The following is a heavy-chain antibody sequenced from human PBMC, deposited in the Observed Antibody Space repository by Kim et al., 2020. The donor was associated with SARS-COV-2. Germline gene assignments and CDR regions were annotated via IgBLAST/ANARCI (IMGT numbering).Heavy chain of an antibody. D-gene: IGHD2-15*01. V-gene: IGHV4-59*13. Sequence: SETLSLTCTVSGGSISSYYWSWIRQPPGKGLEWIGYIYYSGSTNYNPSLKSRVTTSVDTSKNQFSLKLSSVTAADTAVYDCARVLGYCSGGTCYGRLDPWGQGTLVSVSS. J-gene: IGHJ5*02. CDR1: GGSISSYY. CDR3: ARVLGYCSGGTCYGRLDP. CDR2: IYYSGST.